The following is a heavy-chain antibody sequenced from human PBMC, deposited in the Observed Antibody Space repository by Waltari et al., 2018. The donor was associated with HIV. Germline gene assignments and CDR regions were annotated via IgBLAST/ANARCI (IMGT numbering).Heavy chain of an antibody. CDR2: ISSSGGTI. Sequence: EVQLVEFGGGLVQPGGSLRLSCAASGFTFSSYEMNWVRQAPGKVLEWVSYISSSGGTIYYADAVKGRFTISRDNAKRTLYLQMNSLRAEDTAVYYCAREKAVVADYWGQGTLVTVSS. D-gene: IGHD2-15*01. J-gene: IGHJ4*02. CDR1: GFTFSSYE. V-gene: IGHV3-48*03. CDR3: AREKAVVADY.